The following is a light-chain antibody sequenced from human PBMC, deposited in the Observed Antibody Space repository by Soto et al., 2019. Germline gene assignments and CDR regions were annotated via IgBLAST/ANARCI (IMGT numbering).Light chain of an antibody. CDR1: QSVSSSY. CDR3: QQYGSSPPELT. J-gene: IGKJ4*01. CDR2: GAS. V-gene: IGKV3-20*01. Sequence: EIVLTQSPGTLSLSPGERATLSCRASQSVSSSYLAWYQQKPGQAPRLLIYGASSRATGIPDRFSGSGSGTDFTLTISRLEPEDFAVYSWQQYGSSPPELTFGGGTKVEIK.